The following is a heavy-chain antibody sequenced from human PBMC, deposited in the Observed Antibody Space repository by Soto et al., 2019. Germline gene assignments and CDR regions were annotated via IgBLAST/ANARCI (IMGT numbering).Heavy chain of an antibody. Sequence: QVQLVQSGAEVKKPGSSVKVSCKASGGTFSSYAISWVRQAPGQGLEWMGGIIPIFGTANYAQKFQGRVTITADESTSTAYMELRSLRSEDTAVYYCASSYCGGDCFFRAGYFQHWGQGTLVTVSS. V-gene: IGHV1-69*12. CDR3: ASSYCGGDCFFRAGYFQH. D-gene: IGHD2-21*02. CDR1: GGTFSSYA. CDR2: IIPIFGTA. J-gene: IGHJ1*01.